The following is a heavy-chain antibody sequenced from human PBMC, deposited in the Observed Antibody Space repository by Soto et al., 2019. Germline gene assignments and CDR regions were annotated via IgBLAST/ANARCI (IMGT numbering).Heavy chain of an antibody. CDR2: INTSGGST. CDR1: GYIFTNHY. J-gene: IGHJ4*02. D-gene: IGHD3-22*01. Sequence: ASVQVSCKASGYIFTNHYIHWVRQAPGQGLEWMGIINTSGGSTNYLQKFQGRITMTRDTSTSTVYMELSSLRSEDTAVYFCARADYYDSSGFYYDCWGQGSLVTVSS. CDR3: ARADYYDSSGFYYDC. V-gene: IGHV1-46*01.